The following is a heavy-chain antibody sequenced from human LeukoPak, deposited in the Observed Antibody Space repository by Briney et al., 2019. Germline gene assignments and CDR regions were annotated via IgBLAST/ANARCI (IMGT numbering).Heavy chain of an antibody. CDR2: IIPILGIA. Sequence: GASVKVSCKASGGTFISYAISWVRQAPGQGLEWMGRIIPILGIANYAQKFQGRVTITADKSTSTAYMELSSLRSEDTAVYYCARAAYYYDSSGSNWGQGTLVTVSS. CDR1: GGTFISYA. D-gene: IGHD3-22*01. J-gene: IGHJ4*02. V-gene: IGHV1-69*04. CDR3: ARAAYYYDSSGSN.